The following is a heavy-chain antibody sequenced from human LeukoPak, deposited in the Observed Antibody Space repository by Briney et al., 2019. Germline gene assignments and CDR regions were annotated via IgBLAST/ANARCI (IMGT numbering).Heavy chain of an antibody. Sequence: SETLSLTCTVSGGSISSSSYYWSWIRQPPGKGLEWIGYIYYSGSTNYNPSLKSRVTISVDTSKNQFSLKLSSVTAADTAVYYCARDRGDGYNGSRDPYYFDYWGQGTLVTVSS. CDR3: ARDRGDGYNGSRDPYYFDY. D-gene: IGHD5-24*01. CDR1: GGSISSSSYY. J-gene: IGHJ4*02. CDR2: IYYSGST. V-gene: IGHV4-61*01.